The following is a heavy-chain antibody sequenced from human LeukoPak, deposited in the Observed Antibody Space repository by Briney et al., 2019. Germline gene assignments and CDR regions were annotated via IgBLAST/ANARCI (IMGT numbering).Heavy chain of an antibody. CDR3: ARGVYSSSSFYFDY. D-gene: IGHD6-6*01. V-gene: IGHV4-34*01. CDR1: GGSFSGYY. J-gene: IGHJ4*02. CDR2: INHSGST. Sequence: KPSETLSLTCAVYGGSFSGYYWSWIRQPPGKGLEWIGEINHSGSTNYNPSLKSRVTISVDTSKNQFSLKLSSVTAADTAVYYCARGVYSSSSFYFDYWGQGTLVTVSS.